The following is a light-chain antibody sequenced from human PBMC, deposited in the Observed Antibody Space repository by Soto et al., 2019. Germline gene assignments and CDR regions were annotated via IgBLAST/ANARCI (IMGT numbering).Light chain of an antibody. Sequence: EIVLIQSPATLSLSPGERATLSCRASQSVSSNLAWYQQNPGQAPRLLIFDASNRATGIPARFSGSGYGTDFTLTISSLEPEDFATYYCQQYYSFPRTLGQGTKVEIK. CDR2: DAS. J-gene: IGKJ1*01. V-gene: IGKV3-11*01. CDR1: QSVSSN. CDR3: QQYYSFPRT.